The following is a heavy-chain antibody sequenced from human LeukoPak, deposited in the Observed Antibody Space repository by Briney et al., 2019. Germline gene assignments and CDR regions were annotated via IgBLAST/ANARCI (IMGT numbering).Heavy chain of an antibody. CDR3: ARLVARGY. Sequence: SETLSLTCAVYGGSFSGYYWSWIRQPPGKGLDWIGEINHSGSTNYNPSLKSRVTISVDTSKNQFSLKLSSVTAADTAVYYCARLVARGYWGQGTLVTVSS. CDR1: GGSFSGYY. D-gene: IGHD2-2*01. CDR2: INHSGST. J-gene: IGHJ4*02. V-gene: IGHV4-34*01.